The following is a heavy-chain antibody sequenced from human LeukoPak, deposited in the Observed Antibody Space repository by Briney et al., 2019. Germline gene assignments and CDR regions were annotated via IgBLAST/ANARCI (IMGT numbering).Heavy chain of an antibody. J-gene: IGHJ4*02. Sequence: GRSLRLSCAASGFTFDDYAMHWVRQAPGKGLEWVSGISWNSGSIGYADSVKGRFTISRDNAKNSLYLQMNSLRAEDTALYYCAKXILRFGXXXLFDYWGQGTLVTVSX. CDR3: AKXILRFGXXXLFDY. V-gene: IGHV3-9*01. CDR2: ISWNSGSI. D-gene: IGHD3-10*01. CDR1: GFTFDDYA.